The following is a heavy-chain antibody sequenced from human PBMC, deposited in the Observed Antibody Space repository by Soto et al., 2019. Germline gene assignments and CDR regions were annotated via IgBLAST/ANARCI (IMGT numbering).Heavy chain of an antibody. CDR3: TTAPQRALTDDTARF. J-gene: IGHJ4*02. CDR1: GFIVSSAW. CDR2: IKSKIDGGTT. Sequence: EVQLVESGGGLVKPGGSLRLSCTVSGFIVSSAWMNWVSQAPGKGLEWVGRIKSKIDGGTTDYAAHVQGRFTISLEDSKNMQYLPMGSLTTEDTAVYYCTTAPQRALTDDTARFWGQGTLVTVSS. D-gene: IGHD2-21*02. V-gene: IGHV3-15*07.